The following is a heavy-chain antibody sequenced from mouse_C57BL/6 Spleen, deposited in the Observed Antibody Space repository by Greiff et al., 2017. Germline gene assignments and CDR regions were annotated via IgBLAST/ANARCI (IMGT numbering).Heavy chain of an antibody. CDR2: IYPRSGNT. V-gene: IGHV1-81*01. J-gene: IGHJ4*01. D-gene: IGHD1-1*01. CDR3: ARKRTTVVAEAMDY. CDR1: GYTFTSYG. Sequence: QVQLKESGAELARPGASVKLSCKASGYTFTSYGISWVKQRTGQGLEWIGEIYPRSGNTYYNEKFKGKATLTADKSSSTAYMELRSLTSEDSAVYFCARKRTTVVAEAMDYWGQGTSVTVSS.